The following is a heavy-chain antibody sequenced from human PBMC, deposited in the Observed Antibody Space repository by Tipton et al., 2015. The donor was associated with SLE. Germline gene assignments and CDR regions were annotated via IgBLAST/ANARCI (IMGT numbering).Heavy chain of an antibody. CDR3: AKGRSSEADY. V-gene: IGHV3-30*04. CDR2: ISYDGRSK. D-gene: IGHD6-19*01. Sequence: RSLRLSCAASGFTFSSFAMHWFRQAPGKGLEWVALISYDGRSKYYADSVKGRFTISRDNSKNTLYLQMNSLRAEDTAVYYCAKGRSSEADYWGQGTLVTVSS. J-gene: IGHJ4*02. CDR1: GFTFSSFA.